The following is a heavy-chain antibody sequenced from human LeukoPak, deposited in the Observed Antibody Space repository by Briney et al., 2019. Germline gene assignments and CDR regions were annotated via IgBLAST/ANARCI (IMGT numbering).Heavy chain of an antibody. V-gene: IGHV3-23*01. CDR2: VSGSGGST. CDR1: GFTFSSYA. D-gene: IGHD3-10*01. Sequence: GGSLRLSCAASGFTFSSYAMSWVRQAPGKGLEWVSAVSGSGGSTYYADSVKGRFTISRDNSKNTLYLQMNSLRAEDTAVYYCAKGSLMTTRVYWGQGTLVTVSS. J-gene: IGHJ4*02. CDR3: AKGSLMTTRVY.